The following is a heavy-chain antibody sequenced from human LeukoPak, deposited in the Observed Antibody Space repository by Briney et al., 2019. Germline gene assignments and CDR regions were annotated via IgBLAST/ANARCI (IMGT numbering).Heavy chain of an antibody. V-gene: IGHV4-34*01. J-gene: IGHJ3*02. CDR2: INHSGST. Sequence: SETLSLTCAVYGGSFSGYYWSWVRQPPGKGLEWIGEINHSGSTNYNPSLKSRVTISVDTSKNQFSLKLSSVTAADTAVYYCARGEVLLWFGEIWGQGTMVTVSS. D-gene: IGHD3-10*01. CDR3: ARGEVLLWFGEI. CDR1: GGSFSGYY.